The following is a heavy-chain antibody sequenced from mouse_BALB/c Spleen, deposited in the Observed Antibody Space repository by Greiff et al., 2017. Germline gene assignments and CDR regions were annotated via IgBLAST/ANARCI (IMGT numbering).Heavy chain of an antibody. CDR1: GFTFTDYY. CDR3: AREGAYHYFDY. Sequence: EVKLMESGGGLVQPGGSLRLSCATSGFTFTDYYMSWVRQPPGKALEWLGFIRNKANGYTTEYSASVKGRFTISRDNSQSILYLQMNTLRAEDSATYYCAREGAYHYFDYWGQGTTLTVSS. J-gene: IGHJ2*01. CDR2: IRNKANGYTT. D-gene: IGHD3-1*01. V-gene: IGHV7-3*02.